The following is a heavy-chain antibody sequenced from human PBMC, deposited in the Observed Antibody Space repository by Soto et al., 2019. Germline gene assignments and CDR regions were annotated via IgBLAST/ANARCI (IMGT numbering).Heavy chain of an antibody. CDR2: LTGSGSDT. V-gene: IGHV3-23*01. D-gene: IGHD3-10*01. CDR3: AKLGSSAWSPHYYLDY. CDR1: GFTFNNYA. Sequence: EVQLLESGGGLVQPGGSLRLSCAASGFTFNNYAMGWVRQAPGKGLEWVSALTGSGSDTYYLDYVKGRFTISRDNSKNTLFLQVNSLRAEDTAIYYCAKLGSSAWSPHYYLDYWGQGTLVTVSS. J-gene: IGHJ4*02.